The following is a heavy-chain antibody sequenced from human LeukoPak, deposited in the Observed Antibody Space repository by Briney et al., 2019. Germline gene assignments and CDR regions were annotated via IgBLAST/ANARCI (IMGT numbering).Heavy chain of an antibody. J-gene: IGHJ4*02. CDR2: IFYSGST. CDR3: ARDRGEALDY. D-gene: IGHD3-16*01. V-gene: IGHV4-59*01. Sequence: PSETLSLTCTVSGGSISSYYWSWIRQPPGKGLKWIGYIFYSGSTKYNPSLKSRVTISVDTSKNQFSLKLNSVTAADTAVYYCARDRGEALDYWGQGTLVTVSS. CDR1: GGSISSYY.